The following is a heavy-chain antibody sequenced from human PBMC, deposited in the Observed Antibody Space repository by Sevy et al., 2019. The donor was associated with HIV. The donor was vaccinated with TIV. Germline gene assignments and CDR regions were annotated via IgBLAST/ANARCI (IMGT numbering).Heavy chain of an antibody. J-gene: IGHJ4*02. V-gene: IGHV3-7*01. Sequence: GGSLRLSCAASGFTFDAFWMQWVRQAPGKGLEWVANIRPDGNEIYYAESVRGRFTISRDNSKESLYLQMSNLRVEDTATYFGARRYFDLWGQGALVTVSS. CDR2: IRPDGNEI. CDR3: ARRYFDL. CDR1: GFTFDAFW.